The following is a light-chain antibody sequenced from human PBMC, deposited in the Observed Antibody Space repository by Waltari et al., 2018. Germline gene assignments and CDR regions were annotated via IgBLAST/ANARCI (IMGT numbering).Light chain of an antibody. CDR3: CSYAGSYTLVV. CDR2: DVS. J-gene: IGLJ2*01. CDR1: SSDVGGYNH. Sequence: QSALTQPRSVSGSPGQSVTILCTGTSSDVGGYNHVSWYQQHPGKAPKLMIYDVSKRPSGVPDRFSGSKSGNTASLTISGLQAEDEADYYCCSYAGSYTLVVFGGGTKLTVL. V-gene: IGLV2-11*01.